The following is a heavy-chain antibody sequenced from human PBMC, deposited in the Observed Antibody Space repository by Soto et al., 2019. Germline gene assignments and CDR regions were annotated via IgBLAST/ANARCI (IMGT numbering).Heavy chain of an antibody. Sequence: PSETLSLTCTVSGGSISSYYWSWIRQPPGKGLEWIGYIYYSGSTNYNPSLKSRVTISVDTSKNQFSLKLSSVTAADTAVYYCARAMTNYFQHWGQGTLVTSPQ. J-gene: IGHJ1*01. CDR2: IYYSGST. D-gene: IGHD4-17*01. CDR1: GGSISSYY. V-gene: IGHV4-59*01. CDR3: ARAMTNYFQH.